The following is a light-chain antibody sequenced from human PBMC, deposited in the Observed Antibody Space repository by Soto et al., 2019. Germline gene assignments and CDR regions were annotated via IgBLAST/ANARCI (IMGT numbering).Light chain of an antibody. J-gene: IGKJ4*01. CDR3: QQYDNWPLT. CDR2: GAS. CDR1: PSVSSNF. Sequence: EIVLTQSPGTLSLSPGERATLSCRASPSVSSNFLAWYQQKPGQAPRLLIYGASSRATGIPDRFSGSGSGTEFTLTISSLQSEDFAVYYCQQYDNWPLTFGGGTKVDIK. V-gene: IGKV3-20*01.